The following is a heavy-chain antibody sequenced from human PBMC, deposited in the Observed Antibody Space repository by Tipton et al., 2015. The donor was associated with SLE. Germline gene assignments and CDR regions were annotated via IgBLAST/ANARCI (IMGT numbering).Heavy chain of an antibody. Sequence: SLRLSCAASGFTFDDYAMHWVRQAPGKGLEWVSGISWNSGSIGYADSVKGRFTISRDNAKNSLYLQMNSLRAEDTALYYCARAEQHLVRGGYFDYWGQGTLVTVSS. CDR2: ISWNSGSI. V-gene: IGHV3-9*01. J-gene: IGHJ4*02. D-gene: IGHD6-13*01. CDR1: GFTFDDYA. CDR3: ARAEQHLVRGGYFDY.